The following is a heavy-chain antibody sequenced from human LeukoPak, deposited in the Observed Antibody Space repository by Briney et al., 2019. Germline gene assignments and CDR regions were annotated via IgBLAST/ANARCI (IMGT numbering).Heavy chain of an antibody. J-gene: IGHJ4*02. CDR1: GYTLTELS. D-gene: IGHD5-18*01. Sequence: ASVKLSFTVSGYTLTELSMHWVRQAPGKGLERTGGFDPEDGETIYAQKFQGRVTMTEDTSTDTAYMELSSLRSEDTAVYYCATGDSYGSYYFDYWGQGTLVTVSS. CDR2: FDPEDGET. V-gene: IGHV1-24*01. CDR3: ATGDSYGSYYFDY.